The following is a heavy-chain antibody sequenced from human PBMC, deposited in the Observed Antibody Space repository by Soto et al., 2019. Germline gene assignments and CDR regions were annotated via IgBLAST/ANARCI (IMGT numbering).Heavy chain of an antibody. CDR1: GYSFTSYW. CDR2: IDPSDSYT. D-gene: IGHD4-4*01. Sequence: ESLKISCKGSGYSFTSYWISWVRQMPGKGLEWMGRIDPSDSYTNYSPSFQGHVTISADKSISTAYLQWSSLKASDTAMYYCARRKRVTNYYYGMDVWGQGTTVTVSS. CDR3: ARRKRVTNYYYGMDV. J-gene: IGHJ6*02. V-gene: IGHV5-10-1*01.